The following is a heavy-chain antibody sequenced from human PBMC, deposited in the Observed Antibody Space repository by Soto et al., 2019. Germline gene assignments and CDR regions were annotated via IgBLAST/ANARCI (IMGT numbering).Heavy chain of an antibody. CDR2: IYWDDDK. D-gene: IGHD3-10*01. V-gene: IGHV2-5*02. CDR1: GFSLRTSGVG. Sequence: QITLEESGPARVNPTQALALTCNFSGFSLRTSGVGVGWIRQSPGKALEWLAVIYWDDDKRYNPSLRTRLTITKDTSKNQVVLLMNNVDPVDTATYYCASRRRWSSNWDSGWFDPWGQGILVTVSS. J-gene: IGHJ5*02. CDR3: ASRRRWSSNWDSGWFDP.